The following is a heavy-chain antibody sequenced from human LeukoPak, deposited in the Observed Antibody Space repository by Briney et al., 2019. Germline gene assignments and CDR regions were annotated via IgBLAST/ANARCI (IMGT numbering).Heavy chain of an antibody. CDR1: GFTFSSFS. CDR2: IKQDGSEK. J-gene: IGHJ4*02. V-gene: IGHV3-7*01. CDR3: ATGRILWK. D-gene: IGHD2/OR15-2a*01. Sequence: GGFLRLSCAASGFTFSSFSMNWVRQAPGKGLEWVASIKQDGSEKYSVDSLKGRFTISRDNAKNSLYLQMNNLRAEDTAVYHCATGRILWKWGQGTLVTVSS.